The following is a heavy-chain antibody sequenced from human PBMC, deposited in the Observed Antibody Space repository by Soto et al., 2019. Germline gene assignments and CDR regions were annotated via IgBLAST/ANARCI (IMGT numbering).Heavy chain of an antibody. J-gene: IGHJ4*02. CDR3: VGRDYDSSGYYYYDC. V-gene: IGHV1-18*01. D-gene: IGHD3-22*01. CDR1: GYTFTSYG. Sequence: ASVKVSCKASGYTFTSYGISWVRQAPGQGLEWMGWISAYNGNTNYAQKLQGRVTMTTDTSTSTAYMELRSLRSDDTAVYYCVGRDYDSSGYYYYDCWGQGSLVTVSS. CDR2: ISAYNGNT.